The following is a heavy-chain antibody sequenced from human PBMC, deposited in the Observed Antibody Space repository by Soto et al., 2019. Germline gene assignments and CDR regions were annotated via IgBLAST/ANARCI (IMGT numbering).Heavy chain of an antibody. CDR1: GFTFTRFS. J-gene: IGHJ4*02. CDR3: ARESEDLTSNFDY. CDR2: ISSTTNYI. Sequence: LRLSCAASGFTFTRFSMNWVRQAPGKGLEWVSSISSTTNYIYYGDSMKGRFTISGDNAKNSLYLEMNSLRAEDTAVYYCARESEDLTSNFDYWGQGTLVTVSS. V-gene: IGHV3-21*06.